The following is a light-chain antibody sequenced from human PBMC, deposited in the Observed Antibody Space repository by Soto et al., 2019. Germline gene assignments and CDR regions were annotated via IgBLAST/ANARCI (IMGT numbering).Light chain of an antibody. CDR1: QGISNY. Sequence: DIQMTQSPSSLSASVGDRVTITCRVSQGISNYLAWYQQKPGKVPKLLIYAASTLQSGVPSRFSGSGSGTDFTLTISSLQPEDFATYYCQKYNSAPALTFGGGTKVEIK. V-gene: IGKV1-27*01. CDR3: QKYNSAPALT. J-gene: IGKJ4*01. CDR2: AAS.